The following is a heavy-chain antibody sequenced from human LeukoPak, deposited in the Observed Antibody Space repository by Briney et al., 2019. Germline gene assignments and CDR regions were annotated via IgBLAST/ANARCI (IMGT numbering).Heavy chain of an antibody. CDR1: GESFSGYY. V-gene: IGHV4-34*01. CDR2: INHSGST. Sequence: SETLSLTCAVYGESFSGYYWSWIRQPPGKGLEWIGEINHSGSTNYNPSLKSRVTISVDTSKNQFSLKLSSVTAADTAVYYCARDEGRDDYGDFDWFDPWGQGTLVTVSS. CDR3: ARDEGRDDYGDFDWFDP. J-gene: IGHJ5*02. D-gene: IGHD4-17*01.